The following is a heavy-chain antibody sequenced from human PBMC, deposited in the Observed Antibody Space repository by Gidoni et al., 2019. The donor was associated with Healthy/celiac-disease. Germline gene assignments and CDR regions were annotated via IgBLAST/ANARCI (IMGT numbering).Heavy chain of an antibody. J-gene: IGHJ3*02. V-gene: IGHV4-39*01. Sequence: SRVTISVDTSKNQFSLKLSSVTAADTAVYYCARPAVAGTPGAFDIWGQGTMVTVSS. D-gene: IGHD6-19*01. CDR3: ARPAVAGTPGAFDI.